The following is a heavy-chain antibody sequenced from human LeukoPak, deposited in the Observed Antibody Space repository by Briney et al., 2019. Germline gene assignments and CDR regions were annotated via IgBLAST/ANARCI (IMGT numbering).Heavy chain of an antibody. D-gene: IGHD3-16*01. J-gene: IGHJ4*02. CDR1: GGSISSYY. V-gene: IGHV4-59*08. Sequence: SETLSLTCTVSGGSISSYYWSWIRQPPGKGLEWIGYIYYSGSTYYNPSLKSRVTISVDTSKNQFSLKLSSVTAADTAVYYCASPGGGPTDYWGQGTLVTVSS. CDR3: ASPGGGPTDY. CDR2: IYYSGST.